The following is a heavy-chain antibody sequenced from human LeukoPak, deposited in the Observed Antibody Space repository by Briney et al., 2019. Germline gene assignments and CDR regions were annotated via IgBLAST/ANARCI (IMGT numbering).Heavy chain of an antibody. CDR3: ARGGSYVHY. J-gene: IGHJ4*02. D-gene: IGHD1-26*01. V-gene: IGHV3-48*03. CDR1: GFTFNSYE. CDR2: INSGGSAI. Sequence: GGSLRLSCAASGFTFNSYEMNWARQAPEKGLEWVSYINSGGSAIYYADSVKGRFTISRDNAKNSLYLQMNSLRADDTAVYYCARGGSYVHYWGQGTLVTVSS.